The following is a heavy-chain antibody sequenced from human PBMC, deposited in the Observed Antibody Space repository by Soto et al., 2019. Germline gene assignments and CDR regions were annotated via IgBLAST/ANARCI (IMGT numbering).Heavy chain of an antibody. CDR3: ARARELSPPYYYYGMDV. J-gene: IGHJ6*02. CDR2: IYHSGST. V-gene: IGHV4-4*02. Sequence: SETMSLTTAVSGGSLSSINWWSWVHQPPGKGLGWIGEIYHSGSTNYNPSLKSRVTISVDKSKNQFSLELSSVTAADTAVYYCARARELSPPYYYYGMDVWGQGTTVTVS. CDR1: GGSLSSINW. D-gene: IGHD3-16*02.